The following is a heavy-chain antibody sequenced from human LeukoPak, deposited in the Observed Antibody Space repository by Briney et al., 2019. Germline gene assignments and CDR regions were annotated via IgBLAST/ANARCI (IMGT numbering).Heavy chain of an antibody. CDR3: AKDGHSYGYYFDY. D-gene: IGHD5-18*01. Sequence: GGSLRLSCAASGFTFSSYAMSWVRQAPGKGLEWVSAISGSGGSTYYADSVKGRFTISRDNSKNTLYLQMNSLKAEDTAVYYCAKDGHSYGYYFDYWGQGTLVTVSS. CDR1: GFTFSSYA. J-gene: IGHJ4*02. V-gene: IGHV3-23*01. CDR2: ISGSGGST.